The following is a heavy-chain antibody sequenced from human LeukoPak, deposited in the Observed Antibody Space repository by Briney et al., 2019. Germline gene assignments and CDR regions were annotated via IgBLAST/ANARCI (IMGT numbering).Heavy chain of an antibody. V-gene: IGHV3-74*01. D-gene: IGHD6-13*01. Sequence: PGGALRLSCAASGFTFSSNWMHWVRPAPGKGLGWVSRINSDGRSTSYADSVKGRFTISRDNAKNTLYLQMNSLRAEDTAVYYCASKAGLALDYWGQGTLVTVS. CDR2: INSDGRST. CDR1: GFTFSSNW. J-gene: IGHJ4*02. CDR3: ASKAGLALDY.